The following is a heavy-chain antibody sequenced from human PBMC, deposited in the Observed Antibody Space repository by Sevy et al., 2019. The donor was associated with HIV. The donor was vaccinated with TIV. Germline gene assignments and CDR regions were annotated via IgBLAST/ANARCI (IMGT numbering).Heavy chain of an antibody. Sequence: ASVKVSCKVSGYSLTGLSMHWVRQAPGKGLEWMGSFDPEDGERIYAQKLEGRVTMTEDTSADTANMELNSLRFEDTAVYYCATTKDYYESSGCPFDYWGQGTLVTVS. J-gene: IGHJ4*02. CDR1: GYSLTGLS. CDR3: ATTKDYYESSGCPFDY. V-gene: IGHV1-24*01. CDR2: FDPEDGER. D-gene: IGHD3-22*01.